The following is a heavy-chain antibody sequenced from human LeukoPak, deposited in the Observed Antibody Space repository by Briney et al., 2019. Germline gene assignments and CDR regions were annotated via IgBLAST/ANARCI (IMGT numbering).Heavy chain of an antibody. Sequence: GGSLRLSCAASGFTFSSYAMSWVRQAPGKGLEWVSAISGSGGSIYYADSVKGRFTISRDNSKNTLYLQMNSLRAEDTAVYYCAKNGGGNYGAFDIWGQGTMVTVSS. CDR3: AKNGGGNYGAFDI. J-gene: IGHJ3*02. CDR1: GFTFSSYA. CDR2: ISGSGGSI. V-gene: IGHV3-23*01. D-gene: IGHD4-23*01.